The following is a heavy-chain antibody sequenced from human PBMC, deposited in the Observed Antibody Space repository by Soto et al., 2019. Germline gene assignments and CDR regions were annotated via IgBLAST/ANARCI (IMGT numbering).Heavy chain of an antibody. V-gene: IGHV4-59*01. J-gene: IGHJ6*02. CDR2: IYYSGST. CDR1: GGSISSYY. CDR3: ARDHYDSIPGASYYYGMDV. D-gene: IGHD3-22*01. Sequence: SETLSLTCTVSGGSISSYYWSWIRQPPGKGLEWIGYIYYSGSTNYNPSLKSRVTISVDTSKNQFSLKLSSVTAADTAVYYCARDHYDSIPGASYYYGMDVWCQGTTVTVSS.